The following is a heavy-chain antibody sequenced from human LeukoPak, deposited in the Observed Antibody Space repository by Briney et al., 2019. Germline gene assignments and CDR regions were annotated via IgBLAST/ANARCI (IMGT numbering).Heavy chain of an antibody. CDR1: GGSISSYY. V-gene: IGHV4-59*01. D-gene: IGHD6-6*01. CDR3: AGDRGGISLPFDI. Sequence: SETLSLTCTVSGGSISSYYWSWIRQPPGKGLEWIGYIHYSGATKYNPSLRSRVTISVDTSKNQFSLKLNSVAAADTAVYYCAGDRGGISLPFDIWGQGTMVTVSS. J-gene: IGHJ3*02. CDR2: IHYSGAT.